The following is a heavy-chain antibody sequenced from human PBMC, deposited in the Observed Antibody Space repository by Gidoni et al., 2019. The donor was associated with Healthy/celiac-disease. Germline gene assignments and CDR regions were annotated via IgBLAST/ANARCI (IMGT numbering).Heavy chain of an antibody. J-gene: IGHJ6*02. CDR2: IIPIFGTA. D-gene: IGHD2-15*01. CDR3: ASSGGSSLGYYYYGMDV. Sequence: QVQLVQSGAEVQKPGSSVKVSCKAAGGTVGSYPISGVRQAPGQGLEWMGGIIPIFGTANYAQKFQGRVTITADKSTSTAYMELSSLRSEDTAVYYCASSGGSSLGYYYYGMDVWGQGTTVTVSS. CDR1: GGTVGSYP. V-gene: IGHV1-69*06.